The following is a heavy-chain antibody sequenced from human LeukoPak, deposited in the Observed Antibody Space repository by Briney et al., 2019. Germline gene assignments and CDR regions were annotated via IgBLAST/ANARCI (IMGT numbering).Heavy chain of an antibody. CDR1: HSTSTSYV. J-gene: IGHJ4*02. D-gene: IGHD4-4*01. V-gene: IGHV3-23*01. CDR2: ISGSGGAT. Sequence: GGSLRLSCVASHSTSTSYVLSWVRPAPGKGLDWVSAISGSGGATFYADSVKGRFSLSRDNSRKTRYLQMTSPRAEDTAVYYCARVLSPGQGHGPDSWGQGTLVTVSS. CDR3: ARVLSPGQGHGPDS.